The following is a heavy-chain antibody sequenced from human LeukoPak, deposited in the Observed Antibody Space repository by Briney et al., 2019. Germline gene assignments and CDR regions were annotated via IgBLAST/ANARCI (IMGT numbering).Heavy chain of an antibody. D-gene: IGHD5-18*01. CDR2: INPNSGGT. CDR1: GYTFTGYY. Sequence: ASVKVSCKASGYTFTGYYMHWVRQAPGQGLEWMGWINPNSGGTNYAQKFQGRVTMTRDTSSSTAYMELSRLRSDDTAVYYCARDLGDTAMVNGDYWGQGTLVTVSS. J-gene: IGHJ4*02. V-gene: IGHV1-2*02. CDR3: ARDLGDTAMVNGDY.